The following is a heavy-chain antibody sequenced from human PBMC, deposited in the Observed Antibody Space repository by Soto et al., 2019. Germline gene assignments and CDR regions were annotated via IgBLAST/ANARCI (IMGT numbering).Heavy chain of an antibody. J-gene: IGHJ2*01. Sequence: QVQLVESGGGVVQPGRSLRLSCAASGFTFSSYAMHWVRQAPGKGLGWVAVISYDGSNKYYADSVKGRVTISRDNSKNTLYLQMNSLRAEDTAVYYCARVRDWYFDLWGRGTLVTVSS. CDR1: GFTFSSYA. V-gene: IGHV3-30-3*01. CDR3: ARVRDWYFDL. CDR2: ISYDGSNK.